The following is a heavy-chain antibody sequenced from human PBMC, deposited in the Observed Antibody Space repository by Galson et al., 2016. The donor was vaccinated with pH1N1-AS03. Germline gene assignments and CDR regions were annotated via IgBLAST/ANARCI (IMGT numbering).Heavy chain of an antibody. V-gene: IGHV1-69*13. D-gene: IGHD3-3*01. CDR3: ARLYGNFDVWRGRFYYGMDV. CDR1: GGDFRSFA. Sequence: SVKVSCKASGGDFRSFAINWMRQAPGQGLEWMGGIIPSLSTPVYAQQFQGRVSITADDSTYTVFMEVNRLTSEDPAVDYCARLYGNFDVWRGRFYYGMDVWGQGTTVKVSS. CDR2: IIPSLSTP. J-gene: IGHJ6*02.